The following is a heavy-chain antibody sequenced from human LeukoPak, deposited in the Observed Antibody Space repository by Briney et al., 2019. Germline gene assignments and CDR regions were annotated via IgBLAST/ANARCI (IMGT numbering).Heavy chain of an antibody. V-gene: IGHV3-30-3*01. CDR1: GFTFSSYA. D-gene: IGHD3-22*01. J-gene: IGHJ6*02. Sequence: GGSLRLSCAASGFTFSSYAMHWVRQAPGKGLEWVAVISYDGSNKYHADSVKGRFTISRDNSKNTLYLQMNSLRAEDTAVYYCAREDYYDSSGYYFPLGMDVWGQGTTVTVSS. CDR2: ISYDGSNK. CDR3: AREDYYDSSGYYFPLGMDV.